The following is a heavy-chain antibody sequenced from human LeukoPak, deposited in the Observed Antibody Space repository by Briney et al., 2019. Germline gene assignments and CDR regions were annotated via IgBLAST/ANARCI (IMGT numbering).Heavy chain of an antibody. CDR3: ASNSVRGVIQAFDI. Sequence: SETLSLTCTVSGGSISSGGYYWSWIRQHPGKGLEWIGYIYYSGSTYYNPSHKSRVTISVDTSKNQFSLKLSSVTAADTAVYYCASNSVRGVIQAFDIWGQGTMVTVSS. V-gene: IGHV4-31*03. CDR1: GGSISSGGYY. D-gene: IGHD3-10*01. J-gene: IGHJ3*02. CDR2: IYYSGST.